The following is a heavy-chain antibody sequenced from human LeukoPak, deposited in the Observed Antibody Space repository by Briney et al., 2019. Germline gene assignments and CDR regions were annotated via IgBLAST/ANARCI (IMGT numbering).Heavy chain of an antibody. D-gene: IGHD6-13*01. CDR3: ARGLPSRIAAAGDY. CDR2: IKQDGREK. V-gene: IGHV3-7*01. J-gene: IGHJ4*02. Sequence: GGSLRLSCAASGFTFSIYWMSWVRLAPGKGLEWVANIKQDGREKYYVDSVKGRFTISRDNAKNSLYLQMNSLRAEDTAVYYCARGLPSRIAAAGDYWGQGTLVTVSS. CDR1: GFTFSIYW.